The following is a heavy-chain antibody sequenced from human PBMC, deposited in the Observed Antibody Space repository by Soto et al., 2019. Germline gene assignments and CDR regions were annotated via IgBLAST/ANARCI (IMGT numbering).Heavy chain of an antibody. CDR3: ARVVPAIDPDIVVVPEGWLDP. D-gene: IGHD2-2*01. CDR2: IKQDGSEK. V-gene: IGHV3-7*03. J-gene: IGHJ5*02. Sequence: GGSLRLSCAASGFTFSSYWMSWVRQAPGKGLEWVANIKQDGSEKYYVDSVKGRFTISRDNAKNSLYLQMNSLRAEDTAVYYCARVVPAIDPDIVVVPEGWLDPWGQGTLVTVSS. CDR1: GFTFSSYW.